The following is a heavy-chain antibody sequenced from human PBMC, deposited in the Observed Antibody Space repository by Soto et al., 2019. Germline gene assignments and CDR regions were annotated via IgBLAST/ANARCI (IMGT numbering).Heavy chain of an antibody. V-gene: IGHV4-31*03. Sequence: PSETLSLTCTVSGGSISSGGYYWSWIRQHPGKGLEWIGYIYYSGNTYYNPSLKSRVTISVDTSKSQFSLKLSSVTAADTAVYYCARARRLHLEEFAYSGQRTPVTVSS. J-gene: IGHJ4*02. CDR2: IYYSGNT. D-gene: IGHD1-1*01. CDR3: ARARRLHLEEFAY. CDR1: GGSISSGGYY.